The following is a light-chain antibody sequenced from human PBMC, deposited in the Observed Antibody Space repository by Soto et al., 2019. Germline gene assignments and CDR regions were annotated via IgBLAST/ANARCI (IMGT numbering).Light chain of an antibody. J-gene: IGLJ1*01. CDR2: EVT. CDR1: SNDVGSYNY. CDR3: SSYRSGGTFV. Sequence: QSALTQPASVSGSPGQSITISCTGTSNDVGSYNYVSWYQQHPGKAPKLMIFEVTNRPSGVSNRFSGSKSGNTASLTISGLQAEDEADYYCSSYRSGGTFVFGSGTKLTVL. V-gene: IGLV2-14*01.